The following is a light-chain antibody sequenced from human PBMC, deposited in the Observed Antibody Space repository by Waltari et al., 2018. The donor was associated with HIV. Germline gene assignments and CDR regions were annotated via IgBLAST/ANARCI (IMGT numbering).Light chain of an antibody. CDR2: EVS. V-gene: IGLV2-23*02. CDR3: CSYAGSSTFVV. Sequence: QSALTQPASVSGSPGQSITISCTGTSSDVGSYYLVSWYQQHPGKAPKLMIYEVSKRPSGVSNRFSGSKSGTTASLTISGLQAEDEADYYCCSYAGSSTFVVFGGGTKLTVL. J-gene: IGLJ2*01. CDR1: SSDVGSYYL.